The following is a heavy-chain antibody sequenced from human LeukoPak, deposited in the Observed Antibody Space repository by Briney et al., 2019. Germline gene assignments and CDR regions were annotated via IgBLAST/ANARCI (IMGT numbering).Heavy chain of an antibody. J-gene: IGHJ4*02. CDR2: ISYDGSNK. CDR3: AFSSGWTFDY. Sequence: PGGSLRLSCAASGFTFSSYAMHWVRQAPGKGLEWVAVISYDGSNKYYADSVKGRFTISRDNSKNTLYLQMNSLRAEDTAVYYCAFSSGWTFDYWGQGTLSPSPQ. V-gene: IGHV3-30-3*01. CDR1: GFTFSSYA. D-gene: IGHD6-19*01.